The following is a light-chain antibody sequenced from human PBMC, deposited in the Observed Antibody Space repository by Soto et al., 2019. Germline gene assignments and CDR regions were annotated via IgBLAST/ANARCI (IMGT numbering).Light chain of an antibody. J-gene: IGKJ2*01. CDR2: DAL. CDR1: QSVNFY. V-gene: IGKV3-11*01. Sequence: EIVLTQSPATLSLSPGERATLSCRASQSVNFYLAWYQQKPGQAPKLLIFDALNRATGVPSRFSGSGSETDFTLTISSREPEVSAVYYCQEHTNCRFNFGRGTKLEIK. CDR3: QEHTNCRFN.